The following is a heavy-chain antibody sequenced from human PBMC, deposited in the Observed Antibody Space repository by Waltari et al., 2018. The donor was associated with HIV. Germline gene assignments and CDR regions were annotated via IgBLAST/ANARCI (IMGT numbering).Heavy chain of an antibody. Sequence: EVQLVQSGAEVKKPGESLQISCKGSGYRCNNYWIGWVRQMPGKGLELMGIIYPGDSETRYSPSFQGQVTISVDKSISTAYLQWSSLKASDTAMYFCATSYYFNMDVWGQGTTVTVSS. CDR2: IYPGDSET. V-gene: IGHV5-51*01. J-gene: IGHJ6*02. CDR3: ATSYYFNMDV. CDR1: GYRCNNYW.